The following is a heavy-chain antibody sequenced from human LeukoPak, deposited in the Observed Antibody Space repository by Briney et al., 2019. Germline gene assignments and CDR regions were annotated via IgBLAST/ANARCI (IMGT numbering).Heavy chain of an antibody. J-gene: IGHJ6*03. Sequence: ASVKVSCKASGYTFTSYDINWVRQATGQGLEWMGWMNPNSGNTGYAQKFQGRVTMTRNTSISTAYMELSSLRSEDTAVYYCARGLRGTGRNYYYYVDVWGKGTTVTVSS. V-gene: IGHV1-8*01. CDR1: GYTFTSYD. CDR3: ARGLRGTGRNYYYYVDV. D-gene: IGHD3-16*01. CDR2: MNPNSGNT.